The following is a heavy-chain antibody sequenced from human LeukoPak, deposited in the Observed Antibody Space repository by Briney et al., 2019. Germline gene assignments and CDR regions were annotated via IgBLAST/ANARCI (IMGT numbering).Heavy chain of an antibody. CDR3: ARQGVLLRNYFDS. D-gene: IGHD2/OR15-2a*01. CDR1: GFTFSTYA. V-gene: IGHV3-23*01. J-gene: IGHJ4*02. Sequence: GGSLRLSCAASGFTFSTYAVNWVRQAPGKGLEWVSTISGSGDSTYYADSVKGRFTISRDNPSNSLYLQMDSLTEDDTAVYFCARQGVLLRNYFDSWGQGTQVTVSS. CDR2: ISGSGDST.